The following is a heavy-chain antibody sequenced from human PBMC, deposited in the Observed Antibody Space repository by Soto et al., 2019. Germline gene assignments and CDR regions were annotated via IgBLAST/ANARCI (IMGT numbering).Heavy chain of an antibody. CDR2: ISYDGSNK. D-gene: IGHD2-15*01. V-gene: IGHV3-30*18. CDR1: GFTFSTYA. Sequence: GGSLRLSCAASGFTFSTYAMSWVRQAPGKGLEWVAVISYDGSNKYYADSVKGRFTISRDNSKNTLYLQMNSLRAEDTAVYYCAKDQTHCSGGSCYEGAFDYWGQGTLVTVSS. J-gene: IGHJ4*02. CDR3: AKDQTHCSGGSCYEGAFDY.